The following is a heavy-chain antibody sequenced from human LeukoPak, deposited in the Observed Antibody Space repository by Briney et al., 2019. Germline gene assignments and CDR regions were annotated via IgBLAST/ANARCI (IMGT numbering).Heavy chain of an antibody. CDR1: GFTFSSYA. V-gene: IGHV3-23*01. D-gene: IGHD3-22*01. Sequence: GGSLRLSCAASGFTFSSYAMSWVRQAPGKGLEWVSAISGSGGSKYYADSVKGRFTISRDNSKNTLYLQMNSLRAEDTAVYYCAKGDYYDSSGWTDYWGQGTLVTVSS. CDR2: ISGSGGSK. J-gene: IGHJ4*02. CDR3: AKGDYYDSSGWTDY.